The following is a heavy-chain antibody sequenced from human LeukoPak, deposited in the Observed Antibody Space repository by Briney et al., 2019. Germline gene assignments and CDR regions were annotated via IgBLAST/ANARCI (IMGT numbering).Heavy chain of an antibody. CDR2: IIPMLGKT. CDR3: ARGLFGGFAAAPFDH. V-gene: IGHV1-69*04. D-gene: IGHD2-2*01. Sequence: ASVKVSCKASGGTFDNYAVSWVREAPGLGLEWMGRIIPMLGKTNSAQKFQDRVTITADKSTGTAYMDLTNLSPDGTAVYFCARGLFGGFAAAPFDHWGQGTLVTVSP. CDR1: GGTFDNYA. J-gene: IGHJ4*02.